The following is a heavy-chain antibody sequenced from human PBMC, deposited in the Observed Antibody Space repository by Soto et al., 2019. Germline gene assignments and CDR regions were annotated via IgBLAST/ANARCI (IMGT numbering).Heavy chain of an antibody. J-gene: IGHJ4*02. CDR3: ARVATPYYDSSGYPIDY. V-gene: IGHV3-33*01. Sequence: QPGGSLRLSCAASGFTFSSYGMHWVRQAPGKGLEWVAVIWYDGSNKYYADSVKGRFTISRDNSKNTLYLQMNSLRAEDTAVYYCARVATPYYDSSGYPIDYWGQGTLVTVSS. CDR1: GFTFSSYG. D-gene: IGHD3-22*01. CDR2: IWYDGSNK.